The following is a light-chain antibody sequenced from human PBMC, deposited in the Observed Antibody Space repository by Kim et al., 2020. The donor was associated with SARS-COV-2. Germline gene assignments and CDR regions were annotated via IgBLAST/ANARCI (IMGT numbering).Light chain of an antibody. CDR2: DAS. Sequence: VSPGERAPLSCRASQSVSSNLAWYQQKPGQAPRLLIYDASTRATGIPARFSGAGSGTEFTLTISSLQSEDFAVYYCQQYDNRPRTFGQGTKVDIK. CDR3: QQYDNRPRT. CDR1: QSVSSN. V-gene: IGKV3-15*01. J-gene: IGKJ1*01.